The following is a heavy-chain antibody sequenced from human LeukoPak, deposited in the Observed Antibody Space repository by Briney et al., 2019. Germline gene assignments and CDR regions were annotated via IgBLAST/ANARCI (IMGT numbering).Heavy chain of an antibody. CDR1: GFTFSRYW. V-gene: IGHV3-48*01. Sequence: PGGSLRLSCVASGFTFSRYWMHWVRQAPGKGLEWVSYISSSSSTIYYADSVKGRFTISRDNAKNSLYLQMNSLRAEDTAVYYCARHPSNSGSYYFDYWGQGTLVTVSS. J-gene: IGHJ4*02. CDR3: ARHPSNSGSYYFDY. CDR2: ISSSSSTI. D-gene: IGHD1-26*01.